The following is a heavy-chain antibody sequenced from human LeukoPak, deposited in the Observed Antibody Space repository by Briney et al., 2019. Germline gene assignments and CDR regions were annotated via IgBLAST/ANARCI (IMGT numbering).Heavy chain of an antibody. V-gene: IGHV3-53*01. CDR2: IYSGGNT. Sequence: GGSLRLSCAASGFTIRSDYMSWVRQAPGKGLEWVSVIYSGGNTYYADSVKGRFTFSKDNSKNTLYLQMTNLRVEDTAVYYCARGVGQDAFDIWGQGTMVTVSS. CDR1: GFTIRSDY. J-gene: IGHJ3*02. D-gene: IGHD1-26*01. CDR3: ARGVGQDAFDI.